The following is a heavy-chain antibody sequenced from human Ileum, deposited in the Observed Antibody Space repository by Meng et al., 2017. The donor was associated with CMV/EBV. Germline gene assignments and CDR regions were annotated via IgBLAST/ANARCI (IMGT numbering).Heavy chain of an antibody. CDR2: TYYRSKWYN. V-gene: IGHV6-1*01. CDR3: AREGYYYEGRAFDI. J-gene: IGHJ3*02. Sequence: LRLSCAISGDSVSSNSAAWNWIRQSPSRGLEWLGRTYYRSKWYNDYAVSVKSRITINPDTSKNQFSLQLNSVTPEDTAVYYCAREGYYYEGRAFDIWGQGTMVTVSS. CDR1: GDSVSSNSAA. D-gene: IGHD3-22*01.